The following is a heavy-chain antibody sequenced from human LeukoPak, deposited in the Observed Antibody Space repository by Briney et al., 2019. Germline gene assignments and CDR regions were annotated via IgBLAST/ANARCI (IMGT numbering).Heavy chain of an antibody. CDR3: AREARSGYEGFWSDP. Sequence: PSETLSLTCTVSGYSIRSGFYWGWIRQPPGKGLEWIGNIYHSGITYSTPSLKSRVTISVDTSHNQFFLKLNSVTAADTAVYYCAREARSGYEGFWSDPWGQGTVVTVSS. J-gene: IGHJ5*02. CDR1: GYSIRSGFY. CDR2: IYHSGIT. V-gene: IGHV4-38-2*02. D-gene: IGHD5-12*01.